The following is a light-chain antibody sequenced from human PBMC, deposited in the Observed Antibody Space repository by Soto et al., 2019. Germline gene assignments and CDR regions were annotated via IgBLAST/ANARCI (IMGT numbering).Light chain of an antibody. J-gene: IGKJ1*01. Sequence: DIQMTQSPSTLSASVGDRVTITCRASQSISSWLAWYQQKPGKAPKLLIYGASSLESGVPSRFSGSGCGTEFTLTISSLQPEDFAVYYCQQYHSWPAFGQGTKV. CDR3: QQYHSWPA. CDR2: GAS. CDR1: QSISSW. V-gene: IGKV1-5*01.